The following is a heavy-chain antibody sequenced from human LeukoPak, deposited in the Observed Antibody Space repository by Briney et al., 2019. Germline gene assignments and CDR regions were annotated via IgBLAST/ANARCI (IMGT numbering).Heavy chain of an antibody. V-gene: IGHV4-59*11. CDR1: GGSISSHY. J-gene: IGHJ5*02. CDR2: IYYSGST. D-gene: IGHD2-2*01. CDR3: AREYCSSTSCYFRWFDP. Sequence: SETLSLTCTVSGGSISSHYWSWIRQPPGKGLEWIGYIYYSGSTNYNPSLKSRVTISVDTSKNQFSLTLSSVTAADTAVYYCAREYCSSTSCYFRWFDPWGQGTLVTVSS.